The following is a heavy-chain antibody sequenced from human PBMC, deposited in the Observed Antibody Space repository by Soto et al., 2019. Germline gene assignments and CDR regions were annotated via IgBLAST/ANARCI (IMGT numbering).Heavy chain of an antibody. V-gene: IGHV3-21*01. CDR3: ARERTDYSNYIGWFDP. CDR2: ISSSSSYI. D-gene: IGHD4-4*01. J-gene: IGHJ5*02. CDR1: GFTFSSYS. Sequence: LRLSCAASGFTFSSYSMNWVRQAPGKGLEWVSSISSSSSYIYYADSVKGRFTISRDNAKNSLYLQMNSLRAEDTAVYYCARERTDYSNYIGWFDPWGQGTLVTVSS.